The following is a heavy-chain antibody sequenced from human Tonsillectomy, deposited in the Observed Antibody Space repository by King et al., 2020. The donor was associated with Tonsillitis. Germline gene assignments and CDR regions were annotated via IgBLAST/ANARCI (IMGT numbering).Heavy chain of an antibody. Sequence: QVQLQESGPGLVKPSETLSLTCTVSGGSISSYYWSWIRQPPGKGLEWIGYIYYSGSTNYNPSLKSRVTIPVDTSKNQFSLKLSSVTAADTAVYYCARDYGSGGSYLFDYWGQGTLVTVSS. J-gene: IGHJ4*02. CDR1: GGSISSYY. D-gene: IGHD2-15*01. V-gene: IGHV4-59*01. CDR2: IYYSGST. CDR3: ARDYGSGGSYLFDY.